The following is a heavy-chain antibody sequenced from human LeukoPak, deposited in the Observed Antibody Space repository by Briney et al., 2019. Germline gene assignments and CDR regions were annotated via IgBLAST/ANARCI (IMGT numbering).Heavy chain of an antibody. CDR2: IKQDGSEK. Sequence: GGSLRLSCAASGFTFSSYWMSWVRQAPGKGLEWVANIKQDGSEKYYVDSVKGRFTISRDNAKNSLYLQMNSLRAEDTAVYYCASLRVYGSGSSPFDYWGQGNLVTVSS. CDR1: GFTFSSYW. D-gene: IGHD3-10*01. V-gene: IGHV3-7*01. CDR3: ASLRVYGSGSSPFDY. J-gene: IGHJ4*02.